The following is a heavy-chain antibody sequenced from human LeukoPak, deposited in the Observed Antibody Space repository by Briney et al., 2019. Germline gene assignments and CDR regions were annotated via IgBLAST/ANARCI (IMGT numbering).Heavy chain of an antibody. Sequence: GSLRLSCAASGFTFSSYAMSWVRQPPGKGLEWIGEINHSGSTNYNPSLKSRVTISVDTSKNQFSLKLSSVTAADTAVYYCARRRYYYGSGSHFDYWGQGTLVTVSS. D-gene: IGHD3-10*01. V-gene: IGHV4-34*01. CDR1: GFTFSSYA. CDR2: INHSGST. CDR3: ARRRYYYGSGSHFDY. J-gene: IGHJ4*02.